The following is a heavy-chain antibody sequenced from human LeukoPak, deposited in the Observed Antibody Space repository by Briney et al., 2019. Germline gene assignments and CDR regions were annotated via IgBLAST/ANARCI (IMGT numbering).Heavy chain of an antibody. J-gene: IGHJ6*02. CDR1: GYRFTSYW. CDR2: IYPGDSQT. D-gene: IGHD2-2*02. Sequence: GEALKISCKGSGYRFTSYWIGWVRQMPGKGLEWMGVIYPGDSQTRYSPSFQGQVTISADKSISTAYLQWSSLKASDTAMYYCARWDLRVPAAIGRGYGMDVWGQGTTVTVSS. V-gene: IGHV5-51*01. CDR3: ARWDLRVPAAIGRGYGMDV.